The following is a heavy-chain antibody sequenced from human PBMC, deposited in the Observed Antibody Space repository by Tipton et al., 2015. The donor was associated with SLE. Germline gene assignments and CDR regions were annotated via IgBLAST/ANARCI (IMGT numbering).Heavy chain of an antibody. V-gene: IGHV1-69*01. CDR2: IIPKYGTT. Sequence: QVQLVQSGAEVKKPGASVRVSCKASGYTFTTYVISWVRQAPGQGLEWMGGIIPKYGTTKHSQKLQDRVTITADESTSTTYIEVSGLRSGDTAVYYCATPGYSRTWTQNYYYYGLAVWGQGTTVTVSS. D-gene: IGHD6-13*01. CDR3: ATPGYSRTWTQNYYYYGLAV. J-gene: IGHJ6*02. CDR1: GYTFTTYV.